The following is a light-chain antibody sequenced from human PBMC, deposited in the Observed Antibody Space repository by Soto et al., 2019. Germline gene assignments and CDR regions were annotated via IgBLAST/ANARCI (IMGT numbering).Light chain of an antibody. CDR2: GNS. CDR1: SSNIGAGYD. J-gene: IGLJ3*02. CDR3: QSYDSSLSGCV. V-gene: IGLV1-40*01. Sequence: QAVVTQPPSVSGPPGQRVTISCTGSSSNIGAGYDVHWYQQLPGTAPKLLIYGNSNRPSGVPDRFSGSKSGTSASLAITGLQAEDEADYYCQSYDSSLSGCVFGGGTKLTVL.